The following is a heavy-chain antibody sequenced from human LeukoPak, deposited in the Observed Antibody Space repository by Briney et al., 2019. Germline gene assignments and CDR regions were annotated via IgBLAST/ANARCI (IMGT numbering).Heavy chain of an antibody. CDR3: ARVGGVYLNL. CDR2: IKSDGSST. CDR1: EFTFSSYW. V-gene: IGHV3-74*01. Sequence: PGGSLRLSCAASEFTFSSYWMHWVRQAPGKGLEWVSRIKSDGSSTDYADSVKGRFTISRDNAKNTLYLQMNSLRVEDTAVYYCARVGGVYLNLWGQGTLVTVSS. J-gene: IGHJ4*02. D-gene: IGHD3-16*01.